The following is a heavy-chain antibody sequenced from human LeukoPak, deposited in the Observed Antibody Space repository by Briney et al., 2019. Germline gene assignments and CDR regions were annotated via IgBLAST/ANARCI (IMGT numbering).Heavy chain of an antibody. CDR1: GLTVTSNY. CDR3: AKRGGYDILTGYSVHFDY. Sequence: GGSLRLSCAASGLTVTSNYMSWVRQAPGKGLEWVSVIYAGGSIYYADSVKGRFTISRDNSKNTLYLQMNSLRAEDTAVYYCAKRGGYDILTGYSVHFDYWGQGTLVTVSS. J-gene: IGHJ4*02. D-gene: IGHD3-9*01. V-gene: IGHV3-53*01. CDR2: IYAGGSI.